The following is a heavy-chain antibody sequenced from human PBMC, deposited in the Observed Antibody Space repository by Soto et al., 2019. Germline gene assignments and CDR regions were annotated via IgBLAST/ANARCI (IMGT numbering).Heavy chain of an antibody. J-gene: IGHJ4*02. Sequence: PSETLSLTCTVSGGSISSGDYYWSWIRQPPGKGLEWIGYIYSSGSTNYNPSLKSRVTISVDTSKNQFSLKLSSVTAADTAVYYCTRGLPSHFGYDSWGQGTLVTAPQ. D-gene: IGHD3-10*01. CDR1: GGSISSGDYY. V-gene: IGHV4-61*08. CDR3: TRGLPSHFGYDS. CDR2: IYSSGST.